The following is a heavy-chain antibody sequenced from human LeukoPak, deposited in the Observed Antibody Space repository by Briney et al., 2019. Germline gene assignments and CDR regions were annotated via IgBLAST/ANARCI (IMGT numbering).Heavy chain of an antibody. V-gene: IGHV4-30-4*08. J-gene: IGHJ4*02. CDR3: ARGIAAAGDWRYYFDY. Sequence: SWVRQPPGKGLEWIGYIYYSGSTYYNPSLKSRVTISVDTSKNQFSLKLSSVTAADTAVYYCARGIAAAGDWRYYFDYWGQGTLVTVSS. CDR2: IYYSGST. D-gene: IGHD6-13*01.